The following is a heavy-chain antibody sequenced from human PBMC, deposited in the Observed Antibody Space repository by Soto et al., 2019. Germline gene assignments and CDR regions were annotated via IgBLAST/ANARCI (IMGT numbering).Heavy chain of an antibody. CDR2: ISYDGSKN. CDR3: AKDPRIAVTGPTSIRYYYYMDV. Sequence: LSLTCTVSGGSISSSSYYWGWIRQAPGKGLEWVAVISYDGSKNYYADSVKGRFTISRDNSKNTLYLQVNSLRAEDTAVYYCAKDPRIAVTGPTSIRYYYYMDVWGKGTTVTVSS. J-gene: IGHJ6*03. D-gene: IGHD6-13*01. V-gene: IGHV3-30*18. CDR1: GGSISSSS.